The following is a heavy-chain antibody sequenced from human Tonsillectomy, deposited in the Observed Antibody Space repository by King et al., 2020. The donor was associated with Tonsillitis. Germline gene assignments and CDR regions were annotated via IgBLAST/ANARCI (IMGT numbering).Heavy chain of an antibody. CDR3: TTFLRGYSGYEDSTFDI. J-gene: IGHJ3*02. V-gene: IGHV3-43*01. CDR2: ISWDGGRT. Sequence: VQLVESGGVVVQPGGSLRVSCAASGFTFDDYTMHWVRHAPGKGLEWVSLISWDGGRTYYADSVKGRFTISRDNSKNSLYLQMNSLRTEDTALYYCTTFLRGYSGYEDSTFDIWGQGTMVTVSS. D-gene: IGHD5-12*01. CDR1: GFTFDDYT.